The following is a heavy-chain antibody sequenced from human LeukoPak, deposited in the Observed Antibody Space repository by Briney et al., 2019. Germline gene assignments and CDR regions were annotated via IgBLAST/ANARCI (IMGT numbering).Heavy chain of an antibody. Sequence: GASVKVSCKASGYTFTSYGISWVRQAPGQGLEWMGWISAYNGNTNYAQKLQGRVTMTTDTSTSTAYMELRSLRSDDTAVYYCARVSNYYDIMLDAFDIWGQGTMVTVSS. J-gene: IGHJ3*02. CDR2: ISAYNGNT. D-gene: IGHD3-22*01. CDR3: ARVSNYYDIMLDAFDI. V-gene: IGHV1-18*01. CDR1: GYTFTSYG.